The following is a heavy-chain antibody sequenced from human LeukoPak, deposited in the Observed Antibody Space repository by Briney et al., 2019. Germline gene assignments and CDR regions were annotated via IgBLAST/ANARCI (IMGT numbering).Heavy chain of an antibody. CDR1: GFTFSSYE. V-gene: IGHV3-48*03. CDR2: ISSSGSTI. Sequence: PGGPLRLSCAASGFTFSSYEMNWVRQAPGKGLEWVSYISSSGSTIYYADSVKGRFTISRDNAKNSLYLQMNSLRAEDTAVYYCARVKGDFDDAFDIWGQGTMVTVSS. J-gene: IGHJ3*02. D-gene: IGHD2-21*02. CDR3: ARVKGDFDDAFDI.